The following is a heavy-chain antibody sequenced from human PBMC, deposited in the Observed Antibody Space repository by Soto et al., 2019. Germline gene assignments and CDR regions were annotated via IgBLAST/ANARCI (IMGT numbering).Heavy chain of an antibody. D-gene: IGHD3-3*01. CDR1: GYTFTSYD. Sequence: ASVKVSCKASGYTFTSYDINWVRQATGQGLEWMGWMNPNSGNTGYAQKFQGRVTMTRNTSISTAYMELSSLRSEDTAVYYCARKRIALRRGWFDPWGQGTLVTVSS. V-gene: IGHV1-8*01. CDR2: MNPNSGNT. CDR3: ARKRIALRRGWFDP. J-gene: IGHJ5*02.